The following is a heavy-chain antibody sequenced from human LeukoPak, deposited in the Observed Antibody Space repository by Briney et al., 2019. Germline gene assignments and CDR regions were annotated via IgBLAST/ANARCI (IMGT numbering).Heavy chain of an antibody. J-gene: IGHJ2*01. CDR1: GFTFSSYT. Sequence: PGGSLRLSCAASGFTFSSYTMNWVRQAPGKGLEWVSSISSSSSYIYYADSVKGRFTISRDNAKNSLFLQMNSLRAEDTAVYYCARASSSHWHYWYFDLWGRGSLVTVSS. CDR3: ARASSSHWHYWYFDL. D-gene: IGHD6-13*01. CDR2: ISSSSSYI. V-gene: IGHV3-21*01.